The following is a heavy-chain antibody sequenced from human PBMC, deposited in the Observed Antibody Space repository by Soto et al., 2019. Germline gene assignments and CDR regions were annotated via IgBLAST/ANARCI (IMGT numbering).Heavy chain of an antibody. Sequence: SETLSLTXTVSGGSISNYYWNWIRQSPGKGLEWIGYIYSSGSTHYNPSLQNRVTISIDTSKNQVSLKVNSVTAADTAVYYCARDHPHSYGVYYFDYWGQGTPVTVSS. D-gene: IGHD5-18*01. J-gene: IGHJ4*02. V-gene: IGHV4-59*01. CDR2: IYSSGST. CDR3: ARDHPHSYGVYYFDY. CDR1: GGSISNYY.